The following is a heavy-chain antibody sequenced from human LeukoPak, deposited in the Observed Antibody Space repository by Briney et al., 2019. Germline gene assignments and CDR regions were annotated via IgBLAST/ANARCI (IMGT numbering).Heavy chain of an antibody. CDR3: ARGRKPDYGDSESFDY. V-gene: IGHV1-18*01. CDR1: GYTFTSYG. CDR2: ISDYNGNT. Sequence: ASVKVSCKASGYTFTSYGISWVRQAPGQGLESMGWISDYNGNTNYAQKLQGRVTMTTDTSTSTAYMELRSLRSDDTAVYYCARGRKPDYGDSESFDYWGQGTLVTVSS. D-gene: IGHD4-17*01. J-gene: IGHJ4*02.